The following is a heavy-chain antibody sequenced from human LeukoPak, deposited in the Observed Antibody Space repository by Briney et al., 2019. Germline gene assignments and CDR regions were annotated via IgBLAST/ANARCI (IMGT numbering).Heavy chain of an antibody. J-gene: IGHJ4*02. CDR2: ISGSGGST. D-gene: IGHD3-9*01. CDR1: GFTFSSYA. CDR3: AKDTPPSYYDILTGYSYYFDY. V-gene: IGHV3-23*01. Sequence: PGGSLRLSCAASGFTFSSYAMSWVRQAPGKGLEWVSGISGSGGSTYYADSVKGRFTISRDNSKDTLYLQKNSLRAEDTAVYYCAKDTPPSYYDILTGYSYYFDYWGQGTLVTVSS.